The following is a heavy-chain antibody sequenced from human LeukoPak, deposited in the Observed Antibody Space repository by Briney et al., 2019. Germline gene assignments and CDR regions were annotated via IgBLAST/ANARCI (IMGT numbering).Heavy chain of an antibody. CDR3: HPLAYISN. D-gene: IGHD3-3*02. V-gene: IGHV3-74*01. CDR1: GFTFSSRW. Sequence: PGGSLILSCEVSGFTFSSRWMHWVRPVPGKGLVWVAVVKTDGTTSYADSVKGRFTASRDNAKSTLYLQMSSLRVEDTAVYYCHPLAYISNWGQGTLVAVSS. J-gene: IGHJ4*02. CDR2: VKTDGTT.